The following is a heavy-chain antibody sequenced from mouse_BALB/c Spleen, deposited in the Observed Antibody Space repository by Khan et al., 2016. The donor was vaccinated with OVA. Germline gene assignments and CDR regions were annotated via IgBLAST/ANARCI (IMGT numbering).Heavy chain of an antibody. CDR1: GFSLTDHG. J-gene: IGHJ4*01. Sequence: QVQLKQSGPGLVAPSQGLSITCTVSGFSLTDHGVSWIRQPPGKGLEWLGVIWGGGSTYYNSVLKSRLSISKDNSKSQVFLKMNSLQTDDTAMYYCAEQIWTPYCGIDYWGQGTSVTVSS. CDR3: AEQIWTPYCGIDY. D-gene: IGHD1-1*02. V-gene: IGHV2-6-5*01. CDR2: IWGGGST.